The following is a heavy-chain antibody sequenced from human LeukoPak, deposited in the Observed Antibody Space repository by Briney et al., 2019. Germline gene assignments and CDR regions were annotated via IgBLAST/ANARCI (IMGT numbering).Heavy chain of an antibody. Sequence: PGGSLRLSXAASGFTFGAYSMSWVRQTPGKGLEWVSTIDVTTGGSYYADSVKGRFTISRDNFQNTLFLQLNSLRVDDTAVYYCAKVNYYHPYFWGQGTLVTVSS. CDR3: AKVNYYHPYF. V-gene: IGHV3-23*01. CDR1: GFTFGAYS. D-gene: IGHD3-22*01. J-gene: IGHJ4*02. CDR2: IDVTTGGS.